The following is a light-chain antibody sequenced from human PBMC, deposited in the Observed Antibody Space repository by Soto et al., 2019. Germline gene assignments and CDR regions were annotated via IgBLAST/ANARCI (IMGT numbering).Light chain of an antibody. V-gene: IGKV1-39*01. CDR3: QQSYSTLPIT. CDR1: QSISSY. J-gene: IGKJ5*01. CDR2: AAS. Sequence: DSQMTQNTSSLSASLGDRVTITCRASQSISSYLNWYQQKPGKAPKLLIYAASSLQSGVPSRFSGSGSGTDFTLTISSLQPEDFATYYCQQSYSTLPITFGQGTRLEI.